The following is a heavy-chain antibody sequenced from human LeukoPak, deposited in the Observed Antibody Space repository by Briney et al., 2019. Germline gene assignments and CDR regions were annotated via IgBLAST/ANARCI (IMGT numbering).Heavy chain of an antibody. J-gene: IGHJ4*02. D-gene: IGHD3-22*01. CDR1: GFTFSSYW. CDR3: ARVIGGSSGFYHFDF. V-gene: IGHV3-74*01. Sequence: GGSLRLSCAASGFTFSSYWMHWVRRAPGKGLMWVSRMNSDGSYTNYADSVKGRFTISRDNARSTLYLQMNSLRVEDTAVYYCARVIGGSSGFYHFDFWGQGALVTVSS. CDR2: MNSDGSYT.